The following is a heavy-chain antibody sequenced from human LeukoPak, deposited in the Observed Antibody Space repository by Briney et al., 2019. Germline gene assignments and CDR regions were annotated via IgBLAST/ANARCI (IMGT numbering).Heavy chain of an antibody. V-gene: IGHV3-23*03. J-gene: IGHJ4*02. D-gene: IGHD2-21*02. CDR2: IYSGGDR. CDR1: GFTFNSYA. Sequence: GGSLRLSCAASGFTFNSYAMYWVRQAPGKGLEWVSVIYSGGDRYYADSVKGRFTISRDNSKNTLDLQMNYLTDEDTAVYYCAKGGVAFCGSDCYRNFDYWGQGTLVTVSS. CDR3: AKGGVAFCGSDCYRNFDY.